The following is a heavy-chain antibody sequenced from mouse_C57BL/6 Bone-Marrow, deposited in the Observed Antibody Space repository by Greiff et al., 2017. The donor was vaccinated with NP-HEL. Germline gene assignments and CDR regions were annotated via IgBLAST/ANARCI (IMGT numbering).Heavy chain of an antibody. V-gene: IGHV5-4*03. CDR1: GFTFSSYA. CDR3: ARAHDNSAIGY. Sequence: EVKLMESGGGLVKPGGSLKLSCAASGFTFSSYAMSWVRQTPEKRLEWVATISDGGSYTYYPDNVKGRFTISRDNAKNHLYLQLSHLKSEDTAMFYCARAHDNSAIGYWGQGTSVTVAA. D-gene: IGHD2-1*01. CDR2: ISDGGSYT. J-gene: IGHJ4*01.